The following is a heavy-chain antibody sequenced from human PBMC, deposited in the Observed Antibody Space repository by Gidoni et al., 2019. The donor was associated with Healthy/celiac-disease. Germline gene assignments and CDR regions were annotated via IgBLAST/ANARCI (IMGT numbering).Heavy chain of an antibody. CDR2: ISYDGSNK. Sequence: QVQLVESGGGVVQPGRSLRLSCAASGFTFSSYAMHWVRQAPGKGLEWVAVISYDGSNKYYADSVKGRFTISRDNSKNTLYLQMNSLRAEDTAVYYCARDLGIVVVASYFDLWGRGTLVTVSS. V-gene: IGHV3-30-3*01. D-gene: IGHD3-22*01. CDR3: ARDLGIVVVASYFDL. J-gene: IGHJ2*01. CDR1: GFTFSSYA.